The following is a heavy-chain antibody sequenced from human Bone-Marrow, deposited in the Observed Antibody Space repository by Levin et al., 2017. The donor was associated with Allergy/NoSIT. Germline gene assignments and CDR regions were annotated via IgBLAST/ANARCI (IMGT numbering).Heavy chain of an antibody. V-gene: IGHV3-7*01. CDR3: ARDPEYGAFDS. CDR1: GFIFSNYW. D-gene: IGHD4/OR15-4a*01. Sequence: GESLKISCAASGFIFSNYWMDWVRQTPGKGLEWVASINGDGSAKDYVDSVKGRFTVSRDNAKNSLYLQMNSLRAEDTALYYCARDPEYGAFDSWGQGSLVTVSS. CDR2: INGDGSAK. J-gene: IGHJ5*01.